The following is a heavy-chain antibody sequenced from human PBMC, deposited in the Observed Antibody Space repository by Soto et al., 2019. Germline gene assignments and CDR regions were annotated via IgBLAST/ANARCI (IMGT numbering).Heavy chain of an antibody. CDR1: GGSISFDHYY. D-gene: IGHD2-21*02. J-gene: IGHJ6*02. CDR2: VHYSGSV. CDR3: AREDDGGDRDYYGLDV. V-gene: IGHV4-30-4*01. Sequence: QVQLQQSGPGLVKPSQTLSLTCTVSGGSISFDHYYWTWIRQPPGKGLEWIGYVHYSGSVLYNPSLQSRVSISVEASKNQFSLKLSSVTAADTAVYFCAREDDGGDRDYYGLDVWGQGTTVTVSS.